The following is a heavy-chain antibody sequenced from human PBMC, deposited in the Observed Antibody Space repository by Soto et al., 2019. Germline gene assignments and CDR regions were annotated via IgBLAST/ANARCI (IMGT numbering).Heavy chain of an antibody. CDR2: ISGSGGST. D-gene: IGHD6-6*01. CDR3: AKVFGIAARDYYYYYGMEV. V-gene: IGHV3-23*01. Sequence: GGSLRLSCAASGFTFSSYAMSWVRQAPGKGLEWVSAISGSGGSTYYADSVKGRFTISRDNSKNTLYLQMNSLRAEDTAVYYCAKVFGIAARDYYYYYGMEVWGQGTTVTVSS. J-gene: IGHJ6*02. CDR1: GFTFSSYA.